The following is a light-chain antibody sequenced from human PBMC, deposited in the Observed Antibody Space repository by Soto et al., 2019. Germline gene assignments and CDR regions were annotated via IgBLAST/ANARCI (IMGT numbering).Light chain of an antibody. Sequence: EIVLTQSPATLSLSPGERATLSCRASQSVSSYLAWYQQKPGQAPRLLIYDTSNRATGIPARFSGSGSGTDFTLTISSLEPEDFAVYYFQLFTFGPGTKVDIK. CDR3: QLFT. V-gene: IGKV3-11*01. J-gene: IGKJ3*01. CDR1: QSVSSY. CDR2: DTS.